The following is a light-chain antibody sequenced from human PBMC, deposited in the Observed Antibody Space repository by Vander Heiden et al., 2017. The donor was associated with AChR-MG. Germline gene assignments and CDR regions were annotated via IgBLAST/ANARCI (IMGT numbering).Light chain of an antibody. CDR2: LNSDGSQ. Sequence: QLALTPSLSAPATLGASVKFTWTLSSGHSGYAIAGQRQQPEKGPRYLMRLNSDGSQSKGDGIPDRFSGSSSGAERYLTISSLQSEDEADYYCQTWGTSIVVFGGGTKLTVL. V-gene: IGLV4-69*01. J-gene: IGLJ2*01. CDR3: QTWGTSIVV. CDR1: SGHSGYA.